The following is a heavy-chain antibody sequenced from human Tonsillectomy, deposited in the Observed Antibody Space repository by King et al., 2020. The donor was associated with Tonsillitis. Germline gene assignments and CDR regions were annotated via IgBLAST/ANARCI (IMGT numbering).Heavy chain of an antibody. CDR1: GGSISSSNW. D-gene: IGHD3-22*01. V-gene: IGHV4-4*02. CDR2: IYHTGRT. CDR3: ARSPNYYDSSGYSWAFDM. J-gene: IGHJ3*02. Sequence: QMQLQESGPGLVKPSGTLSLTCAVSGGSISSSNWWSWVRQPPGKGLEGIGEIYHTGRTNYNPYLKSRVALSVDNSKNQFSLELTSVTAADTAVYYCARSPNYYDSSGYSWAFDMWGQGTMVTVSS.